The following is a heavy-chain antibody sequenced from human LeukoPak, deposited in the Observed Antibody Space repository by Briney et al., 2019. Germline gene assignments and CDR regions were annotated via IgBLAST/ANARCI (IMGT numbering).Heavy chain of an antibody. J-gene: IGHJ4*02. CDR2: ISGSGGST. CDR1: GFTFSSYA. D-gene: IGHD3-9*01. Sequence: GGSLRLSCAASGFTFSSYAMSWVRQAPGKGLEWVSAISGSGGSTYYADSVKGRFTISRDNSKNTLYLQMNSLRAEDTAVYYCARTYYDILTGYNPYFDYWGQGILVTVPS. CDR3: ARTYYDILTGYNPYFDY. V-gene: IGHV3-23*01.